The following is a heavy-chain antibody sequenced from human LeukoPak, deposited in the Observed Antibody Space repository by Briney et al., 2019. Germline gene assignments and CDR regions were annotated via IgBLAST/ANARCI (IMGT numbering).Heavy chain of an antibody. D-gene: IGHD3-22*01. CDR2: INPNSGGT. CDR1: GYTFTGYY. Sequence: ASVTVSCKASGYTFTGYYMHWVRQAPGQGLEWMGWINPNSGGTNYAQKFQGRVTMTRDTSISTAYMELSRLRSDDTAVYYCARDSPTYYYDSSGYTLWGQGTLVTVSS. V-gene: IGHV1-2*02. J-gene: IGHJ4*02. CDR3: ARDSPTYYYDSSGYTL.